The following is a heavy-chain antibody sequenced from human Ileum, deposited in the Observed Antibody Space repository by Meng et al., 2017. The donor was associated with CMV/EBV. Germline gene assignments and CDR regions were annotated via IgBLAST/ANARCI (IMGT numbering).Heavy chain of an antibody. CDR1: GFTFSGYA. D-gene: IGHD2-15*01. CDR3: AKCRGGSCYYFDY. Sequence: GGSLRLSCAVSGFTFSGYAVSWVRQPPGKGLEWVSAISGTGDNTYYADSVKGRFTISRDNSKNTLYVQMNSLRAEDTALYYCAKCRGGSCYYFDYWGQGTLVTVSS. J-gene: IGHJ4*02. V-gene: IGHV3-23*01. CDR2: ISGTGDNT.